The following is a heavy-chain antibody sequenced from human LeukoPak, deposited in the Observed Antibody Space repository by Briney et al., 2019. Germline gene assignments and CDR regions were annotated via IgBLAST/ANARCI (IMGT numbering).Heavy chain of an antibody. CDR1: GFSFSSYG. Sequence: PGGSLRLSCAASGFSFSSYGMSWVRQAPGKGLEWVGRIKSKTDGGTTDYAAPVKGRFTISRDDSKTTLYLQMNSLKTEDTAVYYCTTRLVDIWGQGTMVTVSS. CDR3: TTRLVDI. V-gene: IGHV3-15*01. J-gene: IGHJ3*02. CDR2: IKSKTDGGTT.